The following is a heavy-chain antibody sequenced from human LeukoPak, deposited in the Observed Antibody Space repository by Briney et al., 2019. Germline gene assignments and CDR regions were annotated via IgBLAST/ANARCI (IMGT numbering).Heavy chain of an antibody. CDR3: SRRLKDASDY. J-gene: IGHJ4*02. D-gene: IGHD2-15*01. Sequence: PGASLKISCKGSGYSFTSYLIGWVRQMPGKGLGWMGIIYPDNSDTRYSPSFQGQVTIPAAKSINTANLQWSSLKASDTAMYYCSRRLKDASDYWGQGTLVTVSS. CDR1: GYSFTSYL. V-gene: IGHV5-51*01. CDR2: IYPDNSDT.